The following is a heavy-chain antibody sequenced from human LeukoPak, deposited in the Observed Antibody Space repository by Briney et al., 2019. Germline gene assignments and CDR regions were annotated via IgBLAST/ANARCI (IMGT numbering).Heavy chain of an antibody. D-gene: IGHD2-15*01. CDR1: GFTFSSYS. CDR3: AREGVIAATPR. V-gene: IGHV3-21*01. CDR2: ISSSSSYI. Sequence: GGSLRLSCAASGFTFSSYSMNWVRQAPGKGLEWVSSISSSSSYIYYADSVKGRFTISRDNAKNSLYLQMNSLRAEDTAVYYCAREGVIAATPRWRQGTLVTVSS. J-gene: IGHJ4*02.